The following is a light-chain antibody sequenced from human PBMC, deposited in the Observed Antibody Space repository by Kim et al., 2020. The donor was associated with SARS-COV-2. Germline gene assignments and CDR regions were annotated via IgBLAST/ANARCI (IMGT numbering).Light chain of an antibody. V-gene: IGLV2-14*03. CDR3: SSHTTSSTYV. CDR1: STSVGSYSS. CDR2: DVS. J-gene: IGLJ1*01. Sequence: GQATTVSCSGTSTSVGSYSSVSCYQHQPGTAPNLIIYDVSGRASVVANRSSGTPSGNASSLTSSRLPAEDDADYYCSSHTTSSTYVFGLGTRVTVL.